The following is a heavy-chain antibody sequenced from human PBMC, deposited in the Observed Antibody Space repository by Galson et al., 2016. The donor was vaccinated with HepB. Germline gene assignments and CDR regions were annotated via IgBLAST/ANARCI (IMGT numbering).Heavy chain of an antibody. V-gene: IGHV4-34*01. D-gene: IGHD2-15*01. J-gene: IGHJ3*02. CDR3: ATEYCRGGACYSGAFHS. CDR2: VNHVGST. CDR1: GGSLSAYS. Sequence: SETLSLTCAVYGGSLSAYSWSWIRQAPGKGLEWIAEVNHVGSTDYNPSLKSRVTTSVDTSKREFSLNLKSVTAADTAVYYCATEYCRGGACYSGAFHSWGQGTMVTVSS.